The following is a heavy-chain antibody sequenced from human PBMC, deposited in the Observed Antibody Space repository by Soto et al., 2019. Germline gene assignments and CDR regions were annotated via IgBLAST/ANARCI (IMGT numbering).Heavy chain of an antibody. D-gene: IGHD5-18*01. V-gene: IGHV1-2*02. CDR2: INPNSGGT. CDR1: GYTFTGYY. J-gene: IGHJ5*02. Sequence: GASVKVSCKASGYTFTGYYMHWVRQAPGQGLEWMGWINPNSGGTNYAQKFQGRVTMTRDTSISTAYMELSRLRSDDTAVYYCARGGRGYSYGYADWFDPWGQGTLVTVLL. CDR3: ARGGRGYSYGYADWFDP.